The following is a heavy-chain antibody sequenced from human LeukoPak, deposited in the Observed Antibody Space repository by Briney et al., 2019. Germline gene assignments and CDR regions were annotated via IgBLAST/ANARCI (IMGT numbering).Heavy chain of an antibody. CDR2: IHYTGRA. D-gene: IGHD4-17*01. CDR3: ARHFDNGDYEKTLDI. Sequence: SETLSLTCSVFGGSISSTTYYWVWIRHPPGKGLECIASIHYTGRAYYNPSLKSRATISADTSKNHFSLHLRTVTAADTAVYYCARHFDNGDYEKTLDIWGQGTMVTVSS. V-gene: IGHV4-39*01. J-gene: IGHJ3*02. CDR1: GGSISSTTYY.